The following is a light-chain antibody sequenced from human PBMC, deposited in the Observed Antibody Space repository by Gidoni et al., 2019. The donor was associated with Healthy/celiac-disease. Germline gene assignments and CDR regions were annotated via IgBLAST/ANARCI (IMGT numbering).Light chain of an antibody. Sequence: EIVMTQSPATLSVSPGERATLSCRASQSVSSNLAWYQQKPGLAPRLLIYSASTRATGIPARFSGSGSGTEFTLTISSLQSEDFAVYYCQQYNNWPATFGQGTRLEIK. CDR2: SAS. CDR1: QSVSSN. V-gene: IGKV3-15*01. CDR3: QQYNNWPAT. J-gene: IGKJ5*01.